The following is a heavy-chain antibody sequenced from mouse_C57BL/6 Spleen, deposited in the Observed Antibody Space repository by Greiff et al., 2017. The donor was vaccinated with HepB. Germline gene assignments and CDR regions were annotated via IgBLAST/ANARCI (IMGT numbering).Heavy chain of an antibody. Sequence: QVQLQQPGAELVRPGTSVKLSCEASGYTFTSYWMHWVKQRPGQGLEWIGVIDPSDSYTNYNQKFKGKATLTVDTSSSTAYMQLSSLTSEDSAVYYCAREGTGKGDYWGQGTTLTVSS. V-gene: IGHV1-59*01. D-gene: IGHD4-1*01. CDR3: AREGTGKGDY. J-gene: IGHJ2*01. CDR1: GYTFTSYW. CDR2: IDPSDSYT.